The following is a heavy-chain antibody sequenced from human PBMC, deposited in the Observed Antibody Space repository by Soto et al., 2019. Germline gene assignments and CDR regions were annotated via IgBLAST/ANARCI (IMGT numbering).Heavy chain of an antibody. J-gene: IGHJ6*02. CDR3: AKSPGGLDRSNSDYYGMDV. Sequence: EVHLLESGGDLVQPGGSLRLSCTASGLTFSTYAMSWVRQAPGKGLEWVSAIGGSGTGGRTYYADSVKGRFTISRDNSKNAVYLQMNSLRADDTAVYYCAKSPGGLDRSNSDYYGMDVWGQGTTVTVSS. CDR2: IGGSGTGGRT. D-gene: IGHD3-16*01. V-gene: IGHV3-23*01. CDR1: GLTFSTYA.